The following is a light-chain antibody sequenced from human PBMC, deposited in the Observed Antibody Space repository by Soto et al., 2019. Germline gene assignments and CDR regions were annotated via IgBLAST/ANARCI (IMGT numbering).Light chain of an antibody. CDR2: FAS. V-gene: IGKV2-28*01. CDR3: MQALEDPST. CDR1: RSLLHSNGDTY. Sequence: DIVMTQSPLSLPVTPGEPASISCRSSRSLLHSNGDTYLDWYLQKPGQSTQLLISFASNRASGVPDGFSGSGSGTDFTLKISGVEAEDVGVYYCMQALEDPSTFGQGTKLEIK. J-gene: IGKJ2*01.